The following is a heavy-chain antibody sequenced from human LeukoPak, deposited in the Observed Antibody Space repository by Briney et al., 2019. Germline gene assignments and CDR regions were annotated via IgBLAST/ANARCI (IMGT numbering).Heavy chain of an antibody. D-gene: IGHD6-19*01. V-gene: IGHV3-53*01. CDR2: IYSGGST. CDR1: GFTVSSNY. J-gene: IGHJ6*04. Sequence: GGSLRLSCAASGFTVSSNYMSWVRQAPGKGLEGVSVIYSGGSTYYADSVKGRFTIFRDNSKNTLYLQMNSLRAEDTAVYYCARDQGRSGWYLDYYYGMDVWGKGTTVTVSS. CDR3: ARDQGRSGWYLDYYYGMDV.